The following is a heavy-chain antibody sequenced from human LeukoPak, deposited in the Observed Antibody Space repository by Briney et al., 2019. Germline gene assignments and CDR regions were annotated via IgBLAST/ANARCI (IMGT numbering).Heavy chain of an antibody. V-gene: IGHV4-59*01. CDR3: ARLVVVPAAGFDP. CDR1: GGSISSYY. D-gene: IGHD2-2*01. Sequence: SETLSLTCTVSGGSISSYYWSWIRQPPGKGLEWIGYIYYSGSTNYNPSLKSRVTISVDTSKNQFSLKLSSVTAADTAVYYCARLVVVPAAGFDPWGQGTLVTVSS. J-gene: IGHJ5*02. CDR2: IYYSGST.